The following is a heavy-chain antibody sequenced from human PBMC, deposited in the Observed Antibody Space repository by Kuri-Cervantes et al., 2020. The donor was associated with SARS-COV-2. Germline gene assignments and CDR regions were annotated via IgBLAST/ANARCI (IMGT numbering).Heavy chain of an antibody. D-gene: IGHD3-10*01. J-gene: IGHJ6*02. CDR3: TRDIYYALLGYYYGMDV. CDR2: ISSSGSTI. Sequence: GGALRLSCAASGFTFSDYYMSWIRQAPGKGLEWVSYISSSGSTIYYADSVKGRFTISRDNAKNSLYLQMNSLRAEDTAVYYCTRDIYYALLGYYYGMDVWGQGTKVTVSS. V-gene: IGHV3-11*01. CDR1: GFTFSDYY.